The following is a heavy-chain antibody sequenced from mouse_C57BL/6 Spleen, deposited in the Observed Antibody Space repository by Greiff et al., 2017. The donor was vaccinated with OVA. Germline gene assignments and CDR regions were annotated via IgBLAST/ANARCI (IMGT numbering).Heavy chain of an antibody. J-gene: IGHJ1*03. CDR1: GYAFSSSW. CDR2: IYPGDGDT. Sequence: QVQLQQSGPELVKPGASVKISCKASGYAFSSSWMNWVKQRPGKGLEWIGRIYPGDGDTNYNGKFKGKATLTADKSSSTAYMQLGGLTSEDSAVCFCSTGFSFDVWGTGTTVTVSS. V-gene: IGHV1-82*01. CDR3: STGFSFDV.